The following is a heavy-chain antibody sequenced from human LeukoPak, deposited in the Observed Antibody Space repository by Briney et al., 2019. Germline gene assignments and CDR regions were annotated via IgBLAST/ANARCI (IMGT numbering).Heavy chain of an antibody. CDR3: ARHVYDYVWGSYRFPAYFDY. CDR1: GGSISSSSYY. CDR2: IYYSGST. Sequence: SETLSLTCTVSGGSISSSSYYWGWIRQPPGKGLEWIGGIYYSGSTYYNPSLKSRVTISVDTSKNQFSLKLSSVTAADTAVYYCARHVYDYVWGSYRFPAYFDYWGQGTLVTVSS. V-gene: IGHV4-39*01. J-gene: IGHJ4*02. D-gene: IGHD3-16*02.